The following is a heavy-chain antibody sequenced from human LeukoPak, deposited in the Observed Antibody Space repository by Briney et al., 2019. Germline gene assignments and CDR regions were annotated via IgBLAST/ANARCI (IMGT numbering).Heavy chain of an antibody. CDR3: SRENGAFSPFGY. CDR1: GGSISNTNW. V-gene: IGHV4-4*02. J-gene: IGHJ4*02. D-gene: IGHD2/OR15-2a*01. CDR2: ISLTGLT. Sequence: SETLSLTCGVSGGSISNTNWWSWVRQPPGQGLEWIGEISLTGLTHYDPSLESRVTVSLDKSKNQLSLNLTSVTAADTAVYYCSRENGAFSPFGYWGQGTLVTVLS.